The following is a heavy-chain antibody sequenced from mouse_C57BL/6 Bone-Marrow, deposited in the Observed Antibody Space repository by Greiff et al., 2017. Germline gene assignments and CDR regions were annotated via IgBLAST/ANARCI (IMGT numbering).Heavy chain of an antibody. V-gene: IGHV1-7*01. D-gene: IGHD2-4*01. CDR2: INPGSGYT. Sequence: QVQLQQSGAELAKPGASVKLSCKASGYAFSSYWMHWVKQRPGQGLEWIGWINPGSGYTKYNQKFKDKATLTADKSSSTAYMQLSSLTYEDSAVYYCARRDDYLLFAYWGQGTLVTVSA. J-gene: IGHJ3*01. CDR3: ARRDDYLLFAY. CDR1: GYAFSSYW.